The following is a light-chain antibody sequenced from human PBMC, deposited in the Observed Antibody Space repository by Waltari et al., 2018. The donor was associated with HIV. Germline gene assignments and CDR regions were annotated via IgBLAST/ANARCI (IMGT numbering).Light chain of an antibody. J-gene: IGLJ3*02. V-gene: IGLV1-44*01. CDR1: ISNIGSNP. Sequence: QSVLTQPTSASGPPGQKITISCSGNISNIGSNPVTWFQQFSGAAPKLLIFSKNQHPSGVPARFSGSKSGSAASLAISGLHSDDEAIYHCATWDDTLSGPVFGGGTKLTVL. CDR3: ATWDDTLSGPV. CDR2: SKN.